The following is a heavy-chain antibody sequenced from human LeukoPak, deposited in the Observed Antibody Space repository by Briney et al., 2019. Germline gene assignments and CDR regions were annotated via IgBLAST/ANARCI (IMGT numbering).Heavy chain of an antibody. CDR2: IYTSGST. Sequence: SETLSFTCTVSGGSISSYYWSWIRQPAGKGLEWIGRIYTSGSTNYNPSLKSRVTMSVDTSKNQFSLKLSSVTAADTAVYYCATYYYGSGSPDYYYYMDVWGKGTTVTVSS. D-gene: IGHD3-10*01. CDR3: ATYYYGSGSPDYYYYMDV. V-gene: IGHV4-4*07. CDR1: GGSISSYY. J-gene: IGHJ6*03.